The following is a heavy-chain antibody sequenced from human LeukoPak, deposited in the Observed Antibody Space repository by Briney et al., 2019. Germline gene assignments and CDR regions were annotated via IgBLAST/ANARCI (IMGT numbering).Heavy chain of an antibody. J-gene: IGHJ4*02. D-gene: IGHD2-21*01. Sequence: SETLSLTCTVSGGSISSSSYYWGWIRQPPGKGLEWIGEINHSGSTNYNPSLKSRVTISVDTSKNQFSLKLSSVTAADTAVYYGARGAYWVVRDRAAFDYWGQGTLVTVSS. V-gene: IGHV4-39*07. CDR2: INHSGST. CDR3: ARGAYWVVRDRAAFDY. CDR1: GGSISSSSYY.